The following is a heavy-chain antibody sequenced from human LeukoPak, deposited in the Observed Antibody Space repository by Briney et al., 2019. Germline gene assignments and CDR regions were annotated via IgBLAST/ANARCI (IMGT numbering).Heavy chain of an antibody. CDR1: GGSISSYY. CDR2: IYYSGST. D-gene: IGHD3-10*01. CDR3: VRDRELTY. J-gene: IGHJ4*02. Sequence: SETLSLTCTVSGGSISSYYWSWIRQPPGKGLEWIGYIYYSGSTNYNPSLKSRVTISVDTSKNQFSLKLSSVTAADTAVYFCVRDRELTYWGQGTLVTVSS. V-gene: IGHV4-59*01.